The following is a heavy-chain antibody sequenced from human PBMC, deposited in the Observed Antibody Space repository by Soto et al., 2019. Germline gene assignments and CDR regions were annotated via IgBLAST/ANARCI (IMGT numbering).Heavy chain of an antibody. V-gene: IGHV3-30-3*01. CDR1: GFTFSSYA. CDR3: ATEQQLAFDY. D-gene: IGHD6-13*01. Sequence: GGSLRLSCAASGFTFSSYAMHWVRQAPGKGLEWVAVISYDGSNKYYADSVKGRFTISRDNSKNTLYLQMNSLRAEDTAVYYCATEQQLAFDYWGQGTLVTVSS. J-gene: IGHJ4*02. CDR2: ISYDGSNK.